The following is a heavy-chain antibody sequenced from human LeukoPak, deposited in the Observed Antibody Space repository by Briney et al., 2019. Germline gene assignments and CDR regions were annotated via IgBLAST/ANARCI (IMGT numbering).Heavy chain of an antibody. J-gene: IGHJ4*02. D-gene: IGHD3-10*01. CDR2: INHSGST. Sequence: SETLSLTYAVYGGSFSGYYWSWIRQPPGKGLEWIGEINHSGSTNYNPSLKSRVTISVDTSKNQFSLKLSSVTAADTAVYYCARGTDGSGSYYPFDYWGQGTLVTVSS. CDR1: GGSFSGYY. CDR3: ARGTDGSGSYYPFDY. V-gene: IGHV4-34*01.